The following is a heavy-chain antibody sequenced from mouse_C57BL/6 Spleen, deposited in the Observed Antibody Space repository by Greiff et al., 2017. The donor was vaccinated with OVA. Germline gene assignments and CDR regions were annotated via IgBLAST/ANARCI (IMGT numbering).Heavy chain of an antibody. CDR2: IDPSDSYT. J-gene: IGHJ3*01. CDR1: GYTFTSYW. V-gene: IGHV1-50*01. CDR3: ASSAQATYWFAY. Sequence: QVQLQQPGAELVKPGASVKLSCKASGYTFTSYWMQWVKQRPGQGLEWIGEIDPSDSYTNYNQKFKGKVTLTVDTSSSTAYMQLSSLTSEDSAVYDCASSAQATYWFAYWGQGTLVTVSA. D-gene: IGHD3-2*02.